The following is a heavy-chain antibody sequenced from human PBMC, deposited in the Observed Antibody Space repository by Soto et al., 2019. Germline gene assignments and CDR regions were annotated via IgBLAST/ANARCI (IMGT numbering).Heavy chain of an antibody. CDR1: GGTFSSYA. V-gene: IGHV1-69*01. Sequence: QVQLVQSGAEVKKPGSAVNVSCKASGGTFSSYASNWVRQAPGQGLEGLGEIIPIFGTATYAQKFQGRVTIPADESTSTAYMELSRLRSEDTAVYYCARDGGRHSGGIDYWGQGHLVTVSS. D-gene: IGHD1-26*01. J-gene: IGHJ4*02. CDR2: IIPIFGTA. CDR3: ARDGGRHSGGIDY.